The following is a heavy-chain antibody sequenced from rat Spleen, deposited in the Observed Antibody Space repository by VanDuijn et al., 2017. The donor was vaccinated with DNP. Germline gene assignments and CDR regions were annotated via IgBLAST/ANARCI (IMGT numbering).Heavy chain of an antibody. Sequence: EVQLVGSGGGLVQPGRSLKLSCAASGFTFSKYGMAWVRQAPTKGLEWVAALSFDGSSTYYRGSVKGRFTISRDNAKGTLYLQMDSLRSEDTATYYCARSDSYGFPYWGQGTLVTVSS. CDR3: ARSDSYGFPY. V-gene: IGHV5-29*01. CDR1: GFTFSKYG. CDR2: LSFDGSST. J-gene: IGHJ3*01. D-gene: IGHD1-2*01.